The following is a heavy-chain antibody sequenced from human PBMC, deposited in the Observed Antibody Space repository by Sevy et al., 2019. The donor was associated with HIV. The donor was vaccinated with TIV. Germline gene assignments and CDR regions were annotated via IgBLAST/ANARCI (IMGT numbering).Heavy chain of an antibody. CDR1: GFTFSSHW. CDR2: INSHGTIT. D-gene: IGHD3-3*01. CDR3: ARGQLLQFLEWPSYSLDV. V-gene: IGHV3-74*01. J-gene: IGHJ6*02. Sequence: GESLKISCAASGFTFSSHWMFWVRQAPGKGLMWVSHINSHGTITNYGDSVKGRFAISRDNAKNTVYLRMDSLRAEDTAVYYCARGQLLQFLEWPSYSLDVWGQGTTVTVSS.